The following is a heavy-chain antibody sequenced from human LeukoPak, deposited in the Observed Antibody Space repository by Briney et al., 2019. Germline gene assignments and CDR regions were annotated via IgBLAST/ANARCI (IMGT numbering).Heavy chain of an antibody. V-gene: IGHV3-30*02. CDR1: GFTFSSYG. Sequence: GGSLRLSCAASGFTFSSYGMHWVRQAPGKGLEWVAFIRYDGSNKYYADSVKGRFTISRDNSKNTLYLQINSLRAEDTAVYYCAKVSLEQLNWFDPWGQGTLVTVSS. CDR3: AKVSLEQLNWFDP. J-gene: IGHJ5*02. D-gene: IGHD6-13*01. CDR2: IRYDGSNK.